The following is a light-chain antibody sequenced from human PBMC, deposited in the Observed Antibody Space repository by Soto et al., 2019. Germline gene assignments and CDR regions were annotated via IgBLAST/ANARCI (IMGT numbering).Light chain of an antibody. V-gene: IGLV2-14*01. CDR2: EVS. J-gene: IGLJ3*02. CDR1: SSDVGGYNY. Sequence: QSARTQPASVSGSPGQSITISCTGTSSDVGGYNYVSWYQQHPAKDPKLMIYEVSNRPSGVSHRCSGSKSGNTTSLTISGLQAEDEADYYCFSYTARSTLVFGGGTKLTVL. CDR3: FSYTARSTLV.